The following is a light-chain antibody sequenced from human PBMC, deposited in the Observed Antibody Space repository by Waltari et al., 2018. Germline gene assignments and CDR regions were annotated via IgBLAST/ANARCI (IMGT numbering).Light chain of an antibody. J-gene: IGKJ1*01. CDR2: KAS. V-gene: IGKV1-5*03. Sequence: DIQMTQSPSTLSASVGHRVPIPCRASQSISDWLAWYQQKPGKAPKHLIYKASSLQRGVPARFSGSGSGTEFTLTISSLQPDDFATYYCQQYDGFWTFGQGTKVDIK. CDR3: QQYDGFWT. CDR1: QSISDW.